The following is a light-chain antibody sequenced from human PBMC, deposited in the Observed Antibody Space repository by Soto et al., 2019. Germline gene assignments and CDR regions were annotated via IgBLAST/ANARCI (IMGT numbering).Light chain of an antibody. CDR1: SSDVGGYNY. CDR3: SSYTSSSTLV. V-gene: IGLV2-14*01. Sequence: QSVLAQPASVSGSPGQSITISCTGTSSDVGGYNYVSWYQQHPGKAPKLMIYEVSNRPSGVSNRFSGSKSGNTASLTISGLQAEHEADYYCSSYTSSSTLVFGTGNXLT. CDR2: EVS. J-gene: IGLJ1*01.